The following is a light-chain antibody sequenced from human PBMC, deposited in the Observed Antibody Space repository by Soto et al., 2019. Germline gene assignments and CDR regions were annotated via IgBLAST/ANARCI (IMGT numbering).Light chain of an antibody. Sequence: DIQMTQSPSTLSASIGDRVIIICRASQSISSWLAWYQQKPGKAPKLLIYKASSLESGVPSRFSGSGSGTEFTLTISSLQPDDFATYYCHQYNSYLWTFGQGTKVDI. CDR3: HQYNSYLWT. V-gene: IGKV1-5*03. J-gene: IGKJ1*01. CDR1: QSISSW. CDR2: KAS.